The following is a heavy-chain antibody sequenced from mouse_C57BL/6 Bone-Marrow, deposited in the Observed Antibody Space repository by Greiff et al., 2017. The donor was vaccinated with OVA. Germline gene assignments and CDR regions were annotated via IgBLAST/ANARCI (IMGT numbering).Heavy chain of an antibody. D-gene: IGHD1-1*01. CDR2: ISSGGSYT. CDR1: GFTFSSYG. J-gene: IGHJ2*01. Sequence: EVHLVESGGDLVKPGGSLKLSCAASGFTFSSYGMSWVRQTPDKRLEWVATISSGGSYTSYPDSVKGRFTISRDNAKNTLYLQMSSLKSEDTAMYYCARLITTVDYWGQGTTLTVSS. CDR3: ARLITTVDY. V-gene: IGHV5-6*01.